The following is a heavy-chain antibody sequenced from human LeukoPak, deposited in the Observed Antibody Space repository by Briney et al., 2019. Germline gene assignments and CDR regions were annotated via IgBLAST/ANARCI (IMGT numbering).Heavy chain of an antibody. CDR1: GFTFSSYW. CDR2: ISNNYNT. V-gene: IGHV3-21*01. J-gene: IGHJ4*02. D-gene: IGHD1-20*01. CDR3: ARETHTWNQLPLDY. Sequence: KPGGSLRLSCAASGFTFSSYWMSWVRQAPGKGLEWVSSISNNYNTYYAESVKGRFTISRDNAKNSLYLQMNSLRAEDTAVYYCARETHTWNQLPLDYWGQGTLVTVSS.